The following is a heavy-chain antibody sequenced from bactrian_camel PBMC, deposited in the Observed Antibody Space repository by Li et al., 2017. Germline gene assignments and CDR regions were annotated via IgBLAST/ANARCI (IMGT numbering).Heavy chain of an antibody. J-gene: IGHJ6*01. V-gene: IGHV3-2*01. CDR3: ATRHYSDCDLFRY. D-gene: IGHD4*01. CDR1: GFAFSTYY. Sequence: HVQLVESGGTLVQPGRSLRLSCAASGFAFSTYYMTWIRQAPGKGPEWVSSIYSDGSNTYYADSVKSRFTISRDNAKDTVYLQMNGLKSEDTALYYCATRHYSDCDLFRYWGQGTQVTVS. CDR2: IYSDGSNT.